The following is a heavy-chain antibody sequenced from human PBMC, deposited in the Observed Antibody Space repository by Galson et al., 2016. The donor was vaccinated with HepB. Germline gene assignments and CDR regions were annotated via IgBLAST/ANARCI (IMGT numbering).Heavy chain of an antibody. J-gene: IGHJ4*02. V-gene: IGHV3-23*01. CDR1: GFTFSSYA. CDR2: ISGSGGTT. D-gene: IGHD3-22*01. CDR3: AKLGQNYYDPRGLDY. Sequence: SLRLSCAASGFTFSSYAMSWVRQAPGKGLEWVSGISGSGGTTYYADSVKGRFTISRDNSKNTLFLQMNSLRAEDTAVYYCAKLGQNYYDPRGLDYWGQGSRVTVSS.